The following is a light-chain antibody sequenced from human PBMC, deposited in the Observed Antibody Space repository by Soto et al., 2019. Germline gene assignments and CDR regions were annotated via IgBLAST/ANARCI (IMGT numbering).Light chain of an antibody. V-gene: IGKV3-20*01. J-gene: IGKJ3*01. Sequence: EIVLTQSPGTLSLSPGERATLSCRASRSVSSSYLAWYQQKPGQGPRLLIYAASSRATGIPDRFSGSGSGTDFTLTIRRLEPEDFAVYYCQQYGSSPFTFGPGTKVDIK. CDR1: RSVSSSY. CDR2: AAS. CDR3: QQYGSSPFT.